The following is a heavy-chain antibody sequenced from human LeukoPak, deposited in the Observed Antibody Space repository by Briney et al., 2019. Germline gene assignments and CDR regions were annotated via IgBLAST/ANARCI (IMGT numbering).Heavy chain of an antibody. CDR3: ARSGGYVHY. D-gene: IGHD5-12*01. V-gene: IGHV4-61*02. J-gene: IGHJ4*02. CDR2: IYTSGST. CDR1: GGSISSGSYY. Sequence: SETLSLTCTVSGGSISSGSYYWSWIRQPAGKGLEWIGRIYTSGSTNYNPSLKSRVTISVDTSKNQFSLKLSSVTAADTAMYYCARSGGYVHYWGQGTLVTVSS.